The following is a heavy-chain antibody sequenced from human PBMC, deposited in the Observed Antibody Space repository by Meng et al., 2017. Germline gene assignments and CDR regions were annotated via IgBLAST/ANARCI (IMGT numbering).Heavy chain of an antibody. Sequence: LRLSCAISGDSVSSNSAAWNWLRQSPSRGLEWLGRTYYSSKWYNDYAVSVKSRITIDPDTSKNQFSLQLNSVAPEDTAVYYCARLRFGTAPYYYYGMDVWGQGTMVTVSS. V-gene: IGHV6-1*01. CDR3: ARLRFGTAPYYYYGMDV. J-gene: IGHJ6*02. D-gene: IGHD1-1*01. CDR2: TYYSSKWYN. CDR1: GDSVSSNSAA.